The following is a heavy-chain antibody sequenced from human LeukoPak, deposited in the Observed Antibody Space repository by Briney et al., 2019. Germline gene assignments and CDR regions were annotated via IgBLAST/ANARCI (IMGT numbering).Heavy chain of an antibody. J-gene: IGHJ3*02. CDR2: INHSGST. D-gene: IGHD2-8*01. CDR1: GGSFSGYY. V-gene: IGHV4-34*01. Sequence: SETLSLTCAVYGGSFSGYYWSWIRRPPGKGLEWIGEINHSGSTNYNPSLKSRVTISVDTSKNQFSLKLSSVTAADTAVYYCARGGLMVYAVRVQNDVFDIWGQGTMVTVSS. CDR3: ARGGLMVYAVRVQNDVFDI.